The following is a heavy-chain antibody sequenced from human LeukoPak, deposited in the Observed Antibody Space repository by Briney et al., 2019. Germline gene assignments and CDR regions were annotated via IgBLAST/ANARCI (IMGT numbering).Heavy chain of an antibody. CDR2: ISGSGGST. CDR3: AKRYYGSGSGFGSYYFDY. D-gene: IGHD3-10*01. V-gene: IGHV3-23*01. CDR1: GFTFSSYA. J-gene: IGHJ4*02. Sequence: PGGSLRLSCAASGFTFSSYAMSWVRQAPGKGLEWVSAISGSGGSTYYADSVKGRFTISRDNSKNTLYLQMNSLRAEDTAVYYCAKRYYGSGSGFGSYYFDYWGQGTLVTVSS.